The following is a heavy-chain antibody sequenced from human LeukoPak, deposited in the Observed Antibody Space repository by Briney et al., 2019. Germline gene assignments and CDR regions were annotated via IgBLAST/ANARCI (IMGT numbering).Heavy chain of an antibody. V-gene: IGHV1-2*02. CDR2: INPNSGDT. CDR3: ARDIGSAYRNGLYYCFGMDV. D-gene: IGHD5-18*01. J-gene: IGHJ6*02. CDR1: GYTLTGYY. Sequence: ASVKVSCKASGYTLTGYYMHWVRQAPGQGLEWMGWINPNSGDTNYAQKFQGRVTMTRDTSISTAYVELSRLRSDDTAVYYCARDIGSAYRNGLYYCFGMDVWGQGTTVTVSS.